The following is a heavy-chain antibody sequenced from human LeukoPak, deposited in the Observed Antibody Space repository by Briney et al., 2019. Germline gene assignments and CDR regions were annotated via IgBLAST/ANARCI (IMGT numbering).Heavy chain of an antibody. Sequence: SETLSLTCSVSGYSFTSGHYWGWIRQPPGKGLEWIANIYHTGSAHYNPSLKSRVTISVDTSTNQFSLKLSSVTAADTAVYYCARYCTSTTCILRGFDYWGQGTLITVYS. J-gene: IGHJ4*02. CDR2: IYHTGSA. CDR1: GYSFTSGHY. CDR3: ARYCTSTTCILRGFDY. V-gene: IGHV4-38-2*01. D-gene: IGHD2-2*01.